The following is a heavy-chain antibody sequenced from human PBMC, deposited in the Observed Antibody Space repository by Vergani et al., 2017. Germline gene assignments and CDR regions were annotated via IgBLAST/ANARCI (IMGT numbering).Heavy chain of an antibody. CDR3: AGGDRYSYGSFDY. CDR1: GFTFSTYA. V-gene: IGHV3-30*04. D-gene: IGHD5-18*01. J-gene: IGHJ4*02. Sequence: QVQLVESGGGVVQPGRSLRLSCAASGFTFSTYAMHWVRQAPGKGLEWVAIISTDGNKKYYADSVKGRFTISRDNSKNTLYLQMNSLRGEDTAVYYCAGGDRYSYGSFDYWGQGTLVTVSS. CDR2: ISTDGNKK.